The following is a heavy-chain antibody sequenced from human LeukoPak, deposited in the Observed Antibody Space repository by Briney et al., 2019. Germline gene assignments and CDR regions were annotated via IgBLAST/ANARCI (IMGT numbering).Heavy chain of an antibody. D-gene: IGHD2-8*02. CDR3: ARDLSEKYCIDY. V-gene: IGHV3-23*01. CDR1: GFTFSSYA. Sequence: GGSLRLSCAASGFTFSSYAMSWVRQAPGKGLEWVSAISGSGGSTYYANSVKGRLTISRDNSKNTLSLQMNSLRAEDTAIYYCARDLSEKYCIDYWGQGTLVTVSS. J-gene: IGHJ4*02. CDR2: ISGSGGST.